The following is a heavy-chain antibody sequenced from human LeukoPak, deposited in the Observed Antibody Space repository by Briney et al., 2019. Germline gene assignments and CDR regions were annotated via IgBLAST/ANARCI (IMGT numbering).Heavy chain of an antibody. J-gene: IGHJ3*02. CDR2: IMPNGETR. CDR1: GFSFSNYV. Sequence: GVSLRLSCAASGFSFSNYVRHWVRQAPGKGLEYVSAIMPNGETRGYANSMKGRFTISRDNSKNTLYLQMGSLRAEDMAIYYCARDRDGGFAFDIWGQGTLVTVSS. D-gene: IGHD2-15*01. CDR3: ARDRDGGFAFDI. V-gene: IGHV3-64*01.